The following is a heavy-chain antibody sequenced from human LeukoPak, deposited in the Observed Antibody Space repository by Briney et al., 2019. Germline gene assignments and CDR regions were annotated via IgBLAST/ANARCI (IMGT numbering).Heavy chain of an antibody. Sequence: ASVKDSCMVSGYTLTELFMHWVRPPPGKGREWVGGLNPEDGESINAVKFQGRVSMPEDTSTDKAYMELSSLRSEDTAVYYCATVGVPLGFEEPRMDVWGQGTTVTVSS. CDR1: GYTLTELF. J-gene: IGHJ6*02. CDR2: LNPEDGES. CDR3: ATVGVPLGFEEPRMDV. D-gene: IGHD3-10*01. V-gene: IGHV1-24*01.